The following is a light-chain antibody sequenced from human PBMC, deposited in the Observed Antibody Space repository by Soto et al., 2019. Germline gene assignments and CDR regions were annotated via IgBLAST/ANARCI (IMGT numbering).Light chain of an antibody. CDR3: QSYNDWPFS. V-gene: IGKV3-15*01. CDR2: GAS. Sequence: EIVMTQSPAALSVSPGESVTLSCRASESLSTYLSWYQHKPGQAPRLLIYGASTKATGIPARFSGSGSATDFTLTISSLQSEDFAVFYCQSYNDWPFSFGQGTKVEIK. CDR1: ESLSTY. J-gene: IGKJ2*01.